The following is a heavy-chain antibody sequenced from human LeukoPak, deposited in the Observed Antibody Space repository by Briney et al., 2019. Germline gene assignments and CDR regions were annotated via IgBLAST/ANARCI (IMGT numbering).Heavy chain of an antibody. CDR1: GFTFSSYA. D-gene: IGHD3-10*01. V-gene: IGHV3-23*01. CDR2: ISGSGGST. CDR3: AKDPPPSFYYGSTNFDY. Sequence: PGGSLRLSCAASGFTFSSYAMSWVRQAPGKGLEWVSAISGSGGSTYYADSVKGRFTISRDNSKNTLYLQMNSLRAEDTAVYYCAKDPPPSFYYGSTNFDYWGQGTLVTVSS. J-gene: IGHJ4*02.